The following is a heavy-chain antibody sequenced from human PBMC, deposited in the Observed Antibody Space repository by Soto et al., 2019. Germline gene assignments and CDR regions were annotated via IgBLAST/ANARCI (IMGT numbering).Heavy chain of an antibody. V-gene: IGHV3-30*18. CDR3: AKGAGFSTAFDY. J-gene: IGHJ4*02. CDR1: GFTFSNYG. CDR2: ISYDGSNK. Sequence: GGSLRLSCGDSGFTFSNYGMHWVRQAPGKGLEWVAGISYDGSNKHYADSAEGRFTISRDNAKNSLYLQMNSLRVEDTALYYCAKGAGFSTAFDYWGRGTLVTVSS. D-gene: IGHD2-8*02.